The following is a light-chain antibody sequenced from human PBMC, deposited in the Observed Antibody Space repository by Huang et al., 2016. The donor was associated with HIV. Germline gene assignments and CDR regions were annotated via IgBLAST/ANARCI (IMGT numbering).Light chain of an antibody. CDR3: QQYNNWPPWT. CDR1: QSVSTN. V-gene: IGKV3-15*01. J-gene: IGKJ1*01. Sequence: EIVMTQSPATLSVSPGERVTLSCRASQSVSTNLACYQPTPGQAPRLLIYGPSTRATGIPARFSGSGSGTEFTLTISSLQSEDFGLYYCQQYNNWPPWTFGQGTKVEIK. CDR2: GPS.